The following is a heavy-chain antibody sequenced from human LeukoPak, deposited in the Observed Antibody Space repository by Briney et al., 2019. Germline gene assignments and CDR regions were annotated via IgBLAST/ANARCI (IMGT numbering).Heavy chain of an antibody. V-gene: IGHV4-59*01. CDR1: GGSISSYY. CDR3: ARDLLSTAGYFDY. CDR2: IYYSGST. D-gene: IGHD4-17*01. J-gene: IGHJ4*02. Sequence: SETLSLTCTVSGGSISSYYWSWIRQPPGKGLEWIGYIYYSGSTNYNPSLKSRVTISVDTSKNQYSLNLSSVTAADTAVYYCARDLLSTAGYFDYWGQGTLVTVSS.